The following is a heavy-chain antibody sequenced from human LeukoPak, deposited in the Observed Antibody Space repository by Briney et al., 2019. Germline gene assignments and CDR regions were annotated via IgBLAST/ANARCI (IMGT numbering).Heavy chain of an antibody. J-gene: IGHJ4*02. V-gene: IGHV1-8*01. CDR2: MNPNSGNT. CDR3: ARVKQQLGEDYYFDY. D-gene: IGHD6-13*01. Sequence: ASVKVSCKASEYTFTSYDINWVRQATGQGLEWMGWMNPNSGNTGYAQKFQGRVTMTRNTSISTAYMELSSLRSEDTAVYYCARVKQQLGEDYYFDYWGQGTLVTVSS. CDR1: EYTFTSYD.